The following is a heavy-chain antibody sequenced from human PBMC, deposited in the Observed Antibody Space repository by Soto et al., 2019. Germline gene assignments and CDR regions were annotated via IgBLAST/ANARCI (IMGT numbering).Heavy chain of an antibody. J-gene: IGHJ4*02. CDR1: GFTFSNYA. D-gene: IGHD3-22*01. V-gene: IGHV3-30-3*01. Sequence: QVQLVESGGGVVQPGRSLRVSCAASGFTFSNYAMHWVRQAPGKGLEWVAVVSYDGSKQFYADSVEGRFTISRDSYESTLYLHMENLRDEDTAVYYCARDRVYYYDNSGYNNFDYWGQGTLVTVSS. CDR3: ARDRVYYYDNSGYNNFDY. CDR2: VSYDGSKQ.